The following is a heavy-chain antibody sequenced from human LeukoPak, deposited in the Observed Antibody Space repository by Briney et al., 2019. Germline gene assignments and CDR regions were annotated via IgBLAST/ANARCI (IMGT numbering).Heavy chain of an antibody. CDR2: INPRGTST. J-gene: IGHJ5*02. CDR1: GYTFTGYY. Sequence: ASVTVSCKASGYTFTGYYMHWVRQAPGQGLEWMGLINPRGTSTIYAEKFQGRIIMTRDMSTTTDYMELSSLKSDDTAVYYCARDNSIHERGWWFDPWGQGTLVTVSS. D-gene: IGHD4-23*01. V-gene: IGHV1-46*01. CDR3: ARDNSIHERGWWFDP.